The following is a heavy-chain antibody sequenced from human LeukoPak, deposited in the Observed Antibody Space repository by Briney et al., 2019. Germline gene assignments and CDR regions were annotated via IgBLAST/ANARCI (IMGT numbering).Heavy chain of an antibody. J-gene: IGHJ4*02. V-gene: IGHV1-18*01. CDR2: ISAYNGNT. CDR3: ARGTGDYYDSSGYYAY. Sequence: GASEKVSCKASRYTLTRYGLSWVRQAPGHGREWMGWISAYNGNTNYAQKLQGRVTMTTDTSTSTAYMELRSLRSDDTAVYYCARGTGDYYDSSGYYAYWGQGTLVTV. CDR1: RYTLTRYG. D-gene: IGHD3-22*01.